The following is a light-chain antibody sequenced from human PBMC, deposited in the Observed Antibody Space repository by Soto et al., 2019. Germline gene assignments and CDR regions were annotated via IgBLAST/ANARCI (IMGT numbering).Light chain of an antibody. J-gene: IGKJ2*01. CDR2: GAS. Sequence: EIVLTQSPGTLSLSPGERATLSCRASQSVSSSYLAWYQQKPGQAPRLLIYGASSRATGIPDRFSGSGSGTDFTLTISRLEPEESAVYYCQQYGSSPYTFGQGTKLEI. V-gene: IGKV3-20*01. CDR1: QSVSSSY. CDR3: QQYGSSPYT.